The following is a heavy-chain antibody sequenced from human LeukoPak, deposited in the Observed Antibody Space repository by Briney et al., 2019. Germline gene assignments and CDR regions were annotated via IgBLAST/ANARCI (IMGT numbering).Heavy chain of an antibody. CDR3: AKDHLASGSYLANWFDP. CDR1: GFTLSSYA. V-gene: IGHV3-23*01. Sequence: TGGSLRLSCAASGFTLSSYAMSWVRQAPGKGLEWVSAISGSGGSTYYADSVKGRFTISRDNSKNTLYLQMNSLRAEDTAVYYCAKDHLASGSYLANWFDPWGQGTLVTVSS. J-gene: IGHJ5*02. D-gene: IGHD1-26*01. CDR2: ISGSGGST.